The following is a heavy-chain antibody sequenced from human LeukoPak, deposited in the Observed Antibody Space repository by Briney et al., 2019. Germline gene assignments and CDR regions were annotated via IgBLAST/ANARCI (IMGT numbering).Heavy chain of an antibody. CDR2: ISFSSATI. D-gene: IGHD3-10*01. CDR3: ARDTHYYGSGSPAFDI. CDR1: GFTFSSYS. Sequence: PGGSLRLSCEASGFTFSSYSMNWVRQAPGKGLGWVSYISFSSATIHYADSVKGRFTISRDNAKNSLYLQMNSLRAEDTALYYCARDTHYYGSGSPAFDIWGQGTMVTVSS. V-gene: IGHV3-48*01. J-gene: IGHJ3*02.